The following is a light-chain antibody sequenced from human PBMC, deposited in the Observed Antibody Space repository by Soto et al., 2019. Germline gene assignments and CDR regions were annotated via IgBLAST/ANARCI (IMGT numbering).Light chain of an antibody. Sequence: QSVLTQPASVSGSPGQSFTISCAGTSSDVGGYDYVYWYQLHPAKAPKLIVFEESNRPSGVSSRLSDSQTGNPASPSISGLQAEEEADYFCISSSIGTAYVFGAGTKVTVL. CDR1: SSDVGGYDY. CDR3: ISSSIGTAYV. CDR2: EES. J-gene: IGLJ1*01. V-gene: IGLV2-14*01.